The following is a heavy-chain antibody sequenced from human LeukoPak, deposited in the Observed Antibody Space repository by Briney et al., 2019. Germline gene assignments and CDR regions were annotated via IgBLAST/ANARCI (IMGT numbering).Heavy chain of an antibody. CDR3: ARASSAPYSNYRWFDP. D-gene: IGHD4-11*01. Sequence: SETLSLTCTVSAGSISSLYWNWIRQPPGKGLEWIGYIYYSGSTNYNPSLKSRVTISVDTSKNQFSLKLSSVTAADTAVYYCARASSAPYSNYRWFDPWGQGTLVTVSS. V-gene: IGHV4-59*08. CDR2: IYYSGST. CDR1: AGSISSLY. J-gene: IGHJ5*02.